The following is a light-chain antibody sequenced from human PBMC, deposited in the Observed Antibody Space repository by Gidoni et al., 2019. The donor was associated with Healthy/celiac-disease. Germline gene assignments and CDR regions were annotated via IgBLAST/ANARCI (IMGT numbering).Light chain of an antibody. CDR3: QQYDNLPRLT. V-gene: IGKV1-33*01. J-gene: IGKJ4*01. CDR1: QDISNY. Sequence: DIQMTQSPSSLSASVGDRVTITCQASQDISNYLNWYQQKPGKAPKLLIYDASNLETGVPSRFSGSGSGTDFTFTISSLQPEDIATDYCQQYDNLPRLTFGGGTKVEIK. CDR2: DAS.